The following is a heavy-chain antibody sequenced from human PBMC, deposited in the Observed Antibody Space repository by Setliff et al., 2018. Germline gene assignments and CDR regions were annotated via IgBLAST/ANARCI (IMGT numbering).Heavy chain of an antibody. J-gene: IGHJ4*02. CDR3: ATLSKDLNY. V-gene: IGHV3-30*01. Sequence: GGSLRLSCVTSGFTFSSYAMHWVRQAPGKGLEWVAVISYDGSNKYYADSVKGRFTISRDNSKNTLYLQMNSLRAEDTAVYYCATLSKDLNYWGQGTLVTVSS. CDR2: ISYDGSNK. CDR1: GFTFSSYA. D-gene: IGHD3-3*01.